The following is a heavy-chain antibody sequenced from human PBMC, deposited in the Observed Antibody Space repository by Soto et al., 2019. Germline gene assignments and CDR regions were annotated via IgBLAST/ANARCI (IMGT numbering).Heavy chain of an antibody. CDR2: IYPRDSDT. J-gene: IGHJ5*02. D-gene: IGHD6-13*01. V-gene: IGHV5-51*01. CDR1: GYNFDNQW. CDR3: TRLGNFETFRFDL. Sequence: GESLKISCQASGYNFDNQWIAWVRQMPGKGLEWMGVIYPRDSDTRYSPSFQGQVAISVDKSIATAYLRWSSLRASDTAMYYCTRLGNFETFRFDLWGQGTLVTVSS.